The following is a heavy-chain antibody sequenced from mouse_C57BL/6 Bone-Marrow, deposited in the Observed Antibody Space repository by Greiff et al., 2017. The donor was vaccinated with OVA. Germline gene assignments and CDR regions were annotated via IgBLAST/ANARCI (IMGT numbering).Heavy chain of an antibody. D-gene: IGHD2-3*01. Sequence: VQLQQSGAELVKPGASVKLSCTASGFNIKDYYMHWVKQRTEQGLEWIGRIGPEDGETKYAPKFPGQATITADTSTNTAYLQLSSLTSDDTAVYYCARPYYGYYLYWYFDVWGTGTTVTVSA. CDR3: ARPYYGYYLYWYFDV. CDR1: GFNIKDYY. V-gene: IGHV14-2*01. CDR2: IGPEDGET. J-gene: IGHJ1*03.